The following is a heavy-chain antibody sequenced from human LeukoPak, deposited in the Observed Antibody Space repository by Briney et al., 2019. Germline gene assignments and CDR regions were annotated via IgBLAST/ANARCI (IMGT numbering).Heavy chain of an antibody. CDR1: GASISSSSYY. V-gene: IGHV4-39*01. CDR2: IYYSGST. J-gene: IGHJ4*02. D-gene: IGHD3-10*01. CDR3: ASLPTDYYGSGSPDG. Sequence: SGTLSLTCTVSGASISSSSYYWGWIRQPPGKGLEWIGSIYYSGSTYYNPSLKSRVTISVDTSKNQFSLKLSSVTAADTAVYYCASLPTDYYGSGSPDGWGQGTLVTVSS.